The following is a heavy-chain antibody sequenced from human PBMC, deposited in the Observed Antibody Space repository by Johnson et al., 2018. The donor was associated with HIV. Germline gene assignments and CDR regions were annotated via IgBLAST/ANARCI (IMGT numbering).Heavy chain of an antibody. Sequence: VQLVESGGGLVQPGRSLRLSCAASGFKFDDYAMHWVRQVPGKGLEWVAGISWNSGSIGYAGSVKGRFTISRDNSKNTLYLQMNSLRAEDTAVYYCAKQHEQLVEPDAFDIWGQGTMGTVSS. D-gene: IGHD6-6*01. CDR1: GFKFDDYA. CDR3: AKQHEQLVEPDAFDI. J-gene: IGHJ3*02. CDR2: ISWNSGSI. V-gene: IGHV3-9*01.